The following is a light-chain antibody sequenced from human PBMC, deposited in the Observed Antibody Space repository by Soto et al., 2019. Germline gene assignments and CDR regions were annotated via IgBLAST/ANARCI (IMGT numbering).Light chain of an antibody. CDR2: DVS. J-gene: IGLJ1*01. CDR3: SSYTGSSPCV. Sequence: QSALTQPASVSGSPGQSITISCTGTSSDVGGYNYVSWYQQHPGKAPKLMIYDVSNRPSGVSNRFSGSKSGNTASLTISGLQAEYEADYYCSSYTGSSPCVFGPVTKLTVL. V-gene: IGLV2-14*01. CDR1: SSDVGGYNY.